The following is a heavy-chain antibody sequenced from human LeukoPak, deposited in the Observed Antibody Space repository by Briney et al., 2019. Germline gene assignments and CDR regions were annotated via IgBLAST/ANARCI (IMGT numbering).Heavy chain of an antibody. CDR1: GYTFTSYY. D-gene: IGHD3-10*01. CDR3: ARDSARGGDSDY. V-gene: IGHV1-46*03. J-gene: IGHJ4*02. CDR2: INPSGGST. Sequence: ASVKVSCKASGYTFTSYYMHWVRQAPGQGLEWMGIINPSGGSTSYAQKSQGRVTMTRDTSTSTVCMELSSLRSEDTAVYYCARDSARGGDSDYWGQGTLVTVSS.